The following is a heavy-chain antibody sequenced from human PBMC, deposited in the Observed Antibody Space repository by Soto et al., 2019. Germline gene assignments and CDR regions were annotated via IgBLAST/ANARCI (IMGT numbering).Heavy chain of an antibody. V-gene: IGHV1-69*08. CDR3: AREMGGYCSGGSCYTCQYNWFDP. D-gene: IGHD2-15*01. CDR2: IIPILGIA. CDR1: GGTFSSYT. Sequence: QVQLVQSGAEVKKPGSSVKVSCKASGGTFSSYTISWVRQAPGQGLEWMGRIIPILGIANYAQKFQGRVTITADKSTSTAYMELSRLRSEDTAVYYCAREMGGYCSGGSCYTCQYNWFDPWGQGTLVTVSS. J-gene: IGHJ5*02.